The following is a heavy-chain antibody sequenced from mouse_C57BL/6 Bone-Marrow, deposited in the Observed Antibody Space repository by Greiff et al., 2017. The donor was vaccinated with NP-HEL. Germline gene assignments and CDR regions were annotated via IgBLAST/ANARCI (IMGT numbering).Heavy chain of an antibody. CDR1: GFSLSTFGMG. D-gene: IGHD2-3*01. CDR3: ARIGMVNPYFYV. J-gene: IGHJ1*03. V-gene: IGHV8-8*01. Sequence: QVTLKVCGPGILQPSQTLSLSCSFSGFSLSTFGMGVGWLRQPSGMGLEWLAHIWWDDDKYYNPALKSRITISKDTSKTPVFLKIAKVDTADTATDDGARIGMVNPYFYVWGTGTTVTVSS. CDR2: IWWDDDK.